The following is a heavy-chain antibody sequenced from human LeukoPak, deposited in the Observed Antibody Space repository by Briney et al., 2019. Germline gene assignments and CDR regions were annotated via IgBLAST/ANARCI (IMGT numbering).Heavy chain of an antibody. Sequence: PSETLSLTCTVSGGSISSGDYYWSWLRQPPGKGLEWIGYIYYSGSTYYNPSLKSRVTISVDTSKNQFSLKLSSVTAADTAVYYCAISSVHYAFDIWGQGTMVTVSS. CDR2: IYYSGST. D-gene: IGHD2-15*01. CDR3: AISSVHYAFDI. V-gene: IGHV4-30-4*01. J-gene: IGHJ3*02. CDR1: GGSISSGDYY.